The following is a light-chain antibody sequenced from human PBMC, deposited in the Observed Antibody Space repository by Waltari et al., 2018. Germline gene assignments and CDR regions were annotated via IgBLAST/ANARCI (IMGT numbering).Light chain of an antibody. Sequence: VMTQSPLSLPVTPGEPASISCRSSQRLLHSNGYNYLVWYLQKPGQSPQGLIYLESSRASSVPDRFSGGGSGTDFTLKISRVEAEDVGVYYCMQALQTPLTFGGGTKVEIK. J-gene: IGKJ4*02. CDR1: QRLLHSNGYNY. V-gene: IGKV2-28*01. CDR2: LES. CDR3: MQALQTPLT.